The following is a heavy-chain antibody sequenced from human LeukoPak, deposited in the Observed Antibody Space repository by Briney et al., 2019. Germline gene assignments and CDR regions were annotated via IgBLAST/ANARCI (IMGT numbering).Heavy chain of an antibody. CDR1: GYRFTDYG. V-gene: IGHV1-18*01. CDR2: ISSKNGNT. J-gene: IGHJ4*02. CDR3: ARDRPYYYDSSAYYPDF. D-gene: IGHD3-22*01. Sequence: ASVKVSCKASGYRFTDYGFSWVRQAPGQGLEWMGWISSKNGNTFYAQKFQGRLTMATDTSTSTAYMELRSLSSDDTAVYYCARDRPYYYDSSAYYPDFWGQGTLVTVSS.